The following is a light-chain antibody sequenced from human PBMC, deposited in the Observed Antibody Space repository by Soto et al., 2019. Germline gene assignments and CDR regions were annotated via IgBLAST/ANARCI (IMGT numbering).Light chain of an antibody. CDR3: QQYGSSPRT. CDR2: GAS. V-gene: IGKV3-20*01. J-gene: IGKJ1*01. CDR1: QSVSNNF. Sequence: EIVLTQSPGTLSLSPGERATLSCRASQSVSNNFLACYRQKPGQAPRLLIYGASFRATGIPDRFSGSGSGTDFTLTISRLEPEDFAVYYCQQYGSSPRTFGQGTKVELK.